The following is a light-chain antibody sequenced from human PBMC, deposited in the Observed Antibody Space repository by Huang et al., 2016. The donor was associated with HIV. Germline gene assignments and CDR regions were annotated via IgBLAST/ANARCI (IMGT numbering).Light chain of an antibody. CDR1: QNINTH. J-gene: IGKJ4*01. V-gene: IGKV3-11*01. CDR2: DAS. Sequence: EIVLTQSPATLSFFPGQRVSLSCRASQNINTHLAWYQQRPGQPPRLLIYDASSRVPGVPARFSGSGSGTDFTLTISSLESEDFATYYCQQRVNGLTFGGGTKV. CDR3: QQRVNGLT.